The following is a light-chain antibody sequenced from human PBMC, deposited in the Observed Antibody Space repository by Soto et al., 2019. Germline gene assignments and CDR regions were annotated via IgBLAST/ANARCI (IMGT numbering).Light chain of an antibody. CDR2: DAS. CDR1: QSVSIY. Sequence: EIVLTQSPATLSLSPGERATLSCRASQSVSIYLAWYQQKPGQPPRLLMCDASNRATGLPVRFSGTGSGTDFTLTISSLEAEDCAVYYCQQRRDWLTFGGGTKVEIK. J-gene: IGKJ4*01. V-gene: IGKV3-11*01. CDR3: QQRRDWLT.